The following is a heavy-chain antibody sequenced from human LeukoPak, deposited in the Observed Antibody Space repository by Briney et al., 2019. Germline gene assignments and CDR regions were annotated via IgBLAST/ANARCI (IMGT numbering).Heavy chain of an antibody. Sequence: GASVKVSCKASGYTFTGYYMHWVRQAPGQGLEWMGWINPNSGGTNYAQNLQGRVTMTTDTSTSTAYMELRSLRSDDTAVYYCARGAIVGATGNTDYWGQGTLVTVSS. V-gene: IGHV1-2*02. CDR1: GYTFTGYY. J-gene: IGHJ4*02. CDR3: ARGAIVGATGNTDY. D-gene: IGHD1-26*01. CDR2: INPNSGGT.